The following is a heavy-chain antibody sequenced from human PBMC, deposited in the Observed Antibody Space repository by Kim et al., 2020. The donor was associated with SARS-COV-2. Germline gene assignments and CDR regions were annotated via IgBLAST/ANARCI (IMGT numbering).Heavy chain of an antibody. Sequence: GGSLRLSCAASGFTFDDYAMHWVRQAPGKGLEWVSLISWDGGSTYYADSVKGRFTISRDNSKNSLYLQMNSLRAEDTALYYCAKDSGDGGNGYDYWGQGTLVTVSS. CDR3: AKDSGDGGNGYDY. J-gene: IGHJ4*02. D-gene: IGHD2-15*01. CDR1: GFTFDDYA. CDR2: ISWDGGST. V-gene: IGHV3-43D*03.